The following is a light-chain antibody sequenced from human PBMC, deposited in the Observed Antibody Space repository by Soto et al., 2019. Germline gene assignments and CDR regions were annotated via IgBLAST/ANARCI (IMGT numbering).Light chain of an antibody. CDR3: QQYGSSPFIT. Sequence: DIQMTQSPSSLSASVGDRVTITCRASQSISTYLHWYQQKPGKAPNLLIYAASTLQSGVPSRFSGSGSGTDFTLTISSLQPEDFAVYYCQQYGSSPFITFGQGTRLEIK. V-gene: IGKV1-39*01. CDR1: QSISTY. CDR2: AAS. J-gene: IGKJ5*01.